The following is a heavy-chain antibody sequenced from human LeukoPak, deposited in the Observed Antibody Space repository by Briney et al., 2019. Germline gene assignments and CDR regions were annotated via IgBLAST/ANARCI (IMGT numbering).Heavy chain of an antibody. D-gene: IGHD6-13*01. J-gene: IGHJ4*02. CDR1: GVSIRSSSYY. CDR2: IYYSGST. V-gene: IGHV4-39*07. CDR3: ARPRSGGISSWYFDY. Sequence: PSETLSLTCTVSGVSIRSSSYYWGWIRQPPGKGLEWIGSIYYSGSTYYNPSLKSRVTISVDTSKNQFSLRLSSVTAADTAVYYCARPRSGGISSWYFDYWGQGTLVTVSS.